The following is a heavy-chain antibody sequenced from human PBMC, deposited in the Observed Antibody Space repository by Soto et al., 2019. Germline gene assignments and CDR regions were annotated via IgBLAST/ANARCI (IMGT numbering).Heavy chain of an antibody. CDR3: ARMWSGYNSH. CDR1: GFTFSNAW. V-gene: IGHV4-34*01. Sequence: GSLRLFCAASGFTFSNAWMNWVRQPPGKGLEWIGEVNHSGSTNYNPSVKSRVTISVDRSKNQFSLKLSSVTAADTALYYCARMWSGYNSHWSQGTLVTVSS. D-gene: IGHD6-25*01. J-gene: IGHJ4*02. CDR2: VNHSGST.